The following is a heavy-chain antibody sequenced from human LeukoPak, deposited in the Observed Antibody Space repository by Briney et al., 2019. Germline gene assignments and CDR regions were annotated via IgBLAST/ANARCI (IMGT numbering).Heavy chain of an antibody. Sequence: SETLSLTCTVSGGSISSYYWSWIRQPPGKGLEWIGYIYYSGSTNYNPSLKSRVTISVDTSKNQFSLKLSSVTAADTAVYYCARDMLTNYGSGSYPNWGQGTLVTVSS. V-gene: IGHV4-59*01. J-gene: IGHJ4*02. CDR1: GGSISSYY. CDR3: ARDMLTNYGSGSYPN. CDR2: IYYSGST. D-gene: IGHD3-10*01.